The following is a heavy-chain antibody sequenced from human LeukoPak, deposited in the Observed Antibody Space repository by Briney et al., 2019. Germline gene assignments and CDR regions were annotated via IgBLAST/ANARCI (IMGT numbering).Heavy chain of an antibody. D-gene: IGHD3-10*01. Sequence: GGSLRLSCVASGFTFSSFGMHWVRQAPGKGLEWVAFIRYDGSNKYYADSVKGRFTISRDNSKNTLYLQMNSLRAEDTAVYYCAKAPSYGSGSYHVDYWGQGTLVTVSS. CDR3: AKAPSYGSGSYHVDY. CDR1: GFTFSSFG. J-gene: IGHJ4*02. V-gene: IGHV3-30*02. CDR2: IRYDGSNK.